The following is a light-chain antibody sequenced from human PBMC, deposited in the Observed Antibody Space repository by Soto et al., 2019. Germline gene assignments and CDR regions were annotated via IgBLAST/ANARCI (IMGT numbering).Light chain of an antibody. Sequence: NFMLTQPHSVSESPGKTVTISCTRSSGSIASNYVQWYQQRPGSAPTTVIYEDNQRPSGVPDRFSGSIDSSSNSASLTISGLKTEEEADYYCQSYDSSMWVFGGGTKLTVL. V-gene: IGLV6-57*04. CDR2: EDN. CDR3: QSYDSSMWV. CDR1: SGSIASNY. J-gene: IGLJ3*02.